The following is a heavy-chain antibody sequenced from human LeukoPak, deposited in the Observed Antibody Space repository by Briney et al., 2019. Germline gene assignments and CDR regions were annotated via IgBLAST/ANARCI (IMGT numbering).Heavy chain of an antibody. J-gene: IGHJ4*02. V-gene: IGHV3-21*01. CDR3: VRLRRNSDTSGFYYYYDF. CDR2: ISVRSNYI. CDR1: GYTFSSYS. Sequence: PGGSLRLSCLASGYTFSSYSINWVRQAPGKGLEWVSSISVRSNYIYYADSVRGRLRISRDDARVSLYLQMNSLRAEDTAVYYCVRLRRNSDTSGFYYYYDFWGQGTLVTVSS. D-gene: IGHD3-22*01.